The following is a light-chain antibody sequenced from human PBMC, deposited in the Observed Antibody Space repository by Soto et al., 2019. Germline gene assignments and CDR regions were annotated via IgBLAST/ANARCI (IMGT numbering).Light chain of an antibody. CDR3: CSYAGTYTLRV. CDR2: DVS. V-gene: IGLV2-11*01. CDR1: SSDVGGYNS. J-gene: IGLJ1*01. Sequence: QSVLTQPRSVSGSPGQSVTISCTGTSSDVGGYNSVSWYQHHPGEAPKLMIYDVSKRPSGVPDRFSGSKSGSTASLTISGLQAEDEADYYCCSYAGTYTLRVFGTGNKVTVL.